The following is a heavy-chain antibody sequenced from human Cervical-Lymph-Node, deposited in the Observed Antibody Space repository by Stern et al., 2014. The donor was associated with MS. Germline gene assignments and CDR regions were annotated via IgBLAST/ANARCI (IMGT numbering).Heavy chain of an antibody. CDR1: GGSISSGGYY. J-gene: IGHJ5*02. CDR2: IYYSGST. Sequence: QLQLQESGPGLVKPSQTLSLTCTVSGGSISSGGYYWSWIRPHPGKGLEWIGYIYYSGSTYYNPSLKIRVTISVDTSKTQFSLKLSSVTAADTAVYYCAREYCSSTSCYQWFDPWGQGTLVTVSS. CDR3: AREYCSSTSCYQWFDP. D-gene: IGHD2-2*01. V-gene: IGHV4-31*03.